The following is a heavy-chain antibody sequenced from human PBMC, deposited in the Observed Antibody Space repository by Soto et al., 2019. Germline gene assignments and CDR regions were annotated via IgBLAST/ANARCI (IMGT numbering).Heavy chain of an antibody. J-gene: IGHJ4*02. D-gene: IGHD5-18*01. CDR3: TTDLFAGGYGFY. Sequence: GGSLRLSCAASGFTFSNAWMNWVRQAPGKGLEWVGRIKSKTDGWTTDYAAPVKGRFTISRDDSKNTLYLQMNSLKTEDTAVYYCTTDLFAGGYGFYWGQGTLVTVSS. V-gene: IGHV3-15*07. CDR1: GFTFSNAW. CDR2: IKSKTDGWTT.